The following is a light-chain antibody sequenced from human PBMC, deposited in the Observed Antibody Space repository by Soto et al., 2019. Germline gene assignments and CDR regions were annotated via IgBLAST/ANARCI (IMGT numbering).Light chain of an antibody. J-gene: IGKJ3*01. CDR2: GAS. CDR3: QQYGSSPR. V-gene: IGKV3-20*01. Sequence: EIVLTQSPGTLSLSPGERATLSCRASQSVSSSYLAWYQQKPGQAPWLLIYGASSRATGIPDRFSGSGSGTDFTLTISRLEPEDFAVYYCQQYGSSPRFGPGTKVDIK. CDR1: QSVSSSY.